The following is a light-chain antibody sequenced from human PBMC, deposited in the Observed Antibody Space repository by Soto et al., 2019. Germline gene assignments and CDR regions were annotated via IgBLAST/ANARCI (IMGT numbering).Light chain of an antibody. J-gene: IGLJ1*01. CDR2: EVS. CDR3: SSYTSSYTYV. Sequence: QSVLTQPASVSGSPGQSITISCTGTSSDVGGYNYVSWYQQHPGKAPKLMIYEVSNRPSGVSNRFSGSKSGNTASLTISGLQAEDEADYHCSSYTSSYTYVFGTGTKLTVL. V-gene: IGLV2-14*01. CDR1: SSDVGGYNY.